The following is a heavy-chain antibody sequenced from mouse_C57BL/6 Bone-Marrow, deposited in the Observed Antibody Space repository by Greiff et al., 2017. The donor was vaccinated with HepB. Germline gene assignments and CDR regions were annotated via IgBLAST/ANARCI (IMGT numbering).Heavy chain of an antibody. J-gene: IGHJ3*01. CDR2: INPYNGGT. V-gene: IGHV1-19*01. CDR1: GYTFTDYY. Sequence: EVQLQQSGPVLVKPGASVKMSCKASGYTFTDYYMNWVKQSHGKSLEWIGVINPYNGGTSYNQKFKGKATLPVDKSSSTAYMELNSLTSEDSAVYYCARSYYGNYPAWFAYWGQGTLVTVSA. CDR3: ARSYYGNYPAWFAY. D-gene: IGHD2-10*01.